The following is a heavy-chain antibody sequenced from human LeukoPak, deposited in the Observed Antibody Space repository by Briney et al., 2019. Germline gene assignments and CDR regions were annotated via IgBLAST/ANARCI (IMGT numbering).Heavy chain of an antibody. CDR3: ARDTGYSYGYYYYGMDV. J-gene: IGHJ6*02. CDR1: GGTFSSYA. CDR2: IIPIFGTA. Sequence: SVKVSCKASGGTFSSYAISWVRQAPGQGLEWMGGIIPIFGTANYAQKFQGRVTITAGESTSTAYMELSSLRSEDTAVYYCARDTGYSYGYYYYGMDVWGQGTTVTVSS. V-gene: IGHV1-69*01. D-gene: IGHD5-18*01.